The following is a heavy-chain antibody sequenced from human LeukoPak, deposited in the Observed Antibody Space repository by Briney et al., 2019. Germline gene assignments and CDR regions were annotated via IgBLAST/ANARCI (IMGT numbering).Heavy chain of an antibody. Sequence: GGSLRLSCAASGFTFSSYSMNWVRQAPGKGLQWVSSISSSGAKTYYADSLKGRVTISRDNAKNPYYLEMNNLVAEDTAVYYCARDPITVVGGGSFDYWGQGILVTVSS. V-gene: IGHV3-21*01. J-gene: IGHJ4*02. CDR3: ARDPITVVGGGSFDY. CDR1: GFTFSSYS. CDR2: ISSSGAKT. D-gene: IGHD4-23*01.